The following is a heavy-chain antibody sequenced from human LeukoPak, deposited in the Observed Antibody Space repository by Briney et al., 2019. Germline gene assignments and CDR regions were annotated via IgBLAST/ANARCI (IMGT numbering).Heavy chain of an antibody. CDR2: ISGSGGST. CDR3: AKDPDYSNYVVGNYGMDV. J-gene: IGHJ6*02. D-gene: IGHD4-11*01. Sequence: GGSLRLSCAASGFTFSSYAMSWVRQAPGKGLEWVSAISGSGGSTYYADSVKGRFTISRDNSKNTLYPQMNSLRAEDTAVYYCAKDPDYSNYVVGNYGMDVWGQGTTVTVSS. V-gene: IGHV3-23*01. CDR1: GFTFSSYA.